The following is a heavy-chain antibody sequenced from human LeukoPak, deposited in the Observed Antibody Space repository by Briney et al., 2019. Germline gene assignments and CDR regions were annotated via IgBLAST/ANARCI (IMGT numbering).Heavy chain of an antibody. CDR3: ARDRRYSYGYSGPDY. J-gene: IGHJ4*02. CDR1: GYSISGIFY. D-gene: IGHD5-18*01. Sequence: PSETLSLTCTVSGYSISGIFYWGWIRQPPGKGLEWIGNIYHSGGTYYNPSLKSRVTMSVDTSNNQFSLKLSSVTAADTAVYYCARDRRYSYGYSGPDYWGQGTLVTVSS. CDR2: IYHSGGT. V-gene: IGHV4-38-2*02.